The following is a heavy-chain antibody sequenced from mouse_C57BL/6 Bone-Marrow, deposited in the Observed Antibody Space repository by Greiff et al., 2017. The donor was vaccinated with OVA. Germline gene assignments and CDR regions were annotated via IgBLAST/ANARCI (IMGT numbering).Heavy chain of an antibody. J-gene: IGHJ2*01. CDR3: AKAIYYYGSSFFDY. CDR1: GYTFTDYY. D-gene: IGHD1-1*01. CDR2: INPYNGGT. V-gene: IGHV1-19*01. Sequence: EVMLVESGPVLVKPGASVKMSCKASGYTFTDYYMNWVKQSHGKSLEWIGVINPYNGGTSYNQKFKGKATLTVDKSSSTAYMELNSLTSEDSAVYYCAKAIYYYGSSFFDYWGQGTTLTVSS.